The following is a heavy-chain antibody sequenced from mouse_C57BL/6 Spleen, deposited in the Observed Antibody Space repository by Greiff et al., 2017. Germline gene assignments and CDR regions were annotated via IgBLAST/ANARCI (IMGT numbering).Heavy chain of an antibody. CDR2: IYPGDGDT. D-gene: IGHD4-1*01. Sequence: VQRVESGPELVKPGASVKISCKASGYAFSSSWMNWVKQRPGKGLEWIGRIYPGDGDTNYNGKFKGKATLTADKSSSTAYMQLSSLTSEDSAVYFCAKTGSAMDYWGQGTSVTVSS. CDR3: AKTGSAMDY. J-gene: IGHJ4*01. V-gene: IGHV1-82*01. CDR1: GYAFSSSW.